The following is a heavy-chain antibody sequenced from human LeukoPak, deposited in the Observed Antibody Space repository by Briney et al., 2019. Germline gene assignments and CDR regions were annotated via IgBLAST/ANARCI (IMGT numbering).Heavy chain of an antibody. Sequence: PGRSLRLSCAASGFTFSSYAMSWVRQAPGKGLEWVSTISGGGGSTFYADSVKGRFTISRDNSKNSLHLQMNSPRADDTAVYYCAKVDFGDYEFDHWGQGTLVTVSS. J-gene: IGHJ4*02. CDR1: GFTFSSYA. CDR3: AKVDFGDYEFDH. V-gene: IGHV3-23*01. D-gene: IGHD4-17*01. CDR2: ISGGGGST.